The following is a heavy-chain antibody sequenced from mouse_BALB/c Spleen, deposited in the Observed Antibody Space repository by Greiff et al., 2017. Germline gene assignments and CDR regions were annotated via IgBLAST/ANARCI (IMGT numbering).Heavy chain of an antibody. V-gene: IGHV5-6-3*01. CDR1: GFTFSSYG. J-gene: IGHJ4*01. Sequence: EVKLMESGGGLVQPGGSLKLSCAASGFTFSSYGMSWVRQTPDKRLELVATINSNGGSTYYPDSVKGRFTISRDNAKNTLYLQMSSLKSEDTAMYYCARGYDYDYAMDYWGQGTSVTVSS. CDR2: INSNGGST. CDR3: ARGYDYDYAMDY. D-gene: IGHD2-4*01.